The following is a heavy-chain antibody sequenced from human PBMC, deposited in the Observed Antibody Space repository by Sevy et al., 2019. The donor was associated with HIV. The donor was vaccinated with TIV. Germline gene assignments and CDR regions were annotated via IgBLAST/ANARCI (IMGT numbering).Heavy chain of an antibody. J-gene: IGHJ4*02. Sequence: SETLSLTCAVSGGSMRSGRYYWTWIRQPAGKGLEWIGRVFPSGGVDFDPSMMRRASISIVTSKKQFSLRLTSVTAADTAVYYCARAERDGYNYGYFDSWGPGILVTVSS. CDR2: VFPSGGV. V-gene: IGHV4-61*02. D-gene: IGHD5-18*01. CDR3: ARAERDGYNYGYFDS. CDR1: GGSMRSGRYY.